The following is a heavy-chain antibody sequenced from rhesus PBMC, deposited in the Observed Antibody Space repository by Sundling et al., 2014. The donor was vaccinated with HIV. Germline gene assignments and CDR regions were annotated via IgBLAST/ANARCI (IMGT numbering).Heavy chain of an antibody. CDR3: AKREYDSGYYFDY. V-gene: IGHV3S42*01. CDR2: INSGGGST. D-gene: IGHD3-28*01. Sequence: EVQLVETGGGLVQPGGSLKLSCAASGFTFSSYGMSWVRQAPGKGLEWVSGINSGGGSTYHADSVKGRFTISRDNSKNTLSLQMNSLRAEDTAVYYCAKREYDSGYYFDYWGQGVLVTVSS. J-gene: IGHJ4*01. CDR1: GFTFSSYG.